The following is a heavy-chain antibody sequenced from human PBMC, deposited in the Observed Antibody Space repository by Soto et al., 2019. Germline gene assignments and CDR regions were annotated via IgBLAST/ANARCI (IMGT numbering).Heavy chain of an antibody. Sequence: ASVKVSCKASGYTFTSYDINWVRQATGQGLEWMGWMNPNSGNTGYAQKFQGRVTMTRNTSMSTAYMELSSLRSEDTAVYYCARTLYYYGSGDHYYYMDVWGKGTTVTVSS. CDR2: MNPNSGNT. D-gene: IGHD3-10*01. CDR1: GYTFTSYD. CDR3: ARTLYYYGSGDHYYYMDV. V-gene: IGHV1-8*01. J-gene: IGHJ6*03.